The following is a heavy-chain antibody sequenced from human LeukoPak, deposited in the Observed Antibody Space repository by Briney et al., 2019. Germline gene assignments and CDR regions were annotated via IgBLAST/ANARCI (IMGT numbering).Heavy chain of an antibody. CDR3: ARYLRAARPRIGYFGY. J-gene: IGHJ4*02. D-gene: IGHD6-6*01. CDR2: INHSGST. V-gene: IGHV4-34*01. CDR1: GGSFSGYY. Sequence: SETLSLTCAVYGGSFSGYYWSWIRQPPGKGLEWIGEINHSGSTNYNPSLKSRVTISVDTSKNQFSLKLSSVTAADTAVYYCARYLRAARPRIGYFGYWGQGTLVTVSS.